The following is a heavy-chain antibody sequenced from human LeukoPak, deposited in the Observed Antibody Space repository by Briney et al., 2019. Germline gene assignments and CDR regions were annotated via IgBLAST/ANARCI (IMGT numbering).Heavy chain of an antibody. CDR3: AREGITIFGVVIPYHMDV. CDR1: GGSISSYY. CDR2: IYGSGGT. Sequence: PSETLSLTCTVSGGSISSYYWSWIRQPAGKGLEWIGRIYGSGGTNYNSSLKSRVTMSADTSKNQFSLKLSSVTAADTAVYYCAREGITIFGVVIPYHMDVWGKGTTVTVSS. V-gene: IGHV4-4*07. J-gene: IGHJ6*03. D-gene: IGHD3-3*01.